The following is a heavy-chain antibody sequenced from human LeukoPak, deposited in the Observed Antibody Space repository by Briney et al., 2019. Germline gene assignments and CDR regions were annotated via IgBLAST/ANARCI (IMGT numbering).Heavy chain of an antibody. V-gene: IGHV4-34*01. CDR3: ARRMTILWWPFDY. D-gene: IGHD2-21*01. CDR1: GGSFSGYY. Sequence: SETLSLTCAVYGGSFSGYYWSWIRQPPGKGLEWIGEINHGGSTNYNPSLKSRVTISVDTSKNQFSLKLSSVTAADTAVYYCARRMTILWWPFDYWGQGTLVTVSS. J-gene: IGHJ4*02. CDR2: INHGGST.